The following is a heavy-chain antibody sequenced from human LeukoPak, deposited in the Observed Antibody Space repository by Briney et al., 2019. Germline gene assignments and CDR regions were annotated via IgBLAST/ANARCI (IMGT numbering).Heavy chain of an antibody. CDR3: ARANPPAISFFDW. CDR1: GFTFSSYS. V-gene: IGHV3-21*01. D-gene: IGHD3-9*01. CDR2: ISGSSGSI. Sequence: PGGSLRLSCAASGFTFSSYSMNWVRLAPGKGLEWVASISGSSGSIYYADSVKGRFTISRDNAKNSLYLQMNSLRAEDTAVYYCARANPPAISFFDWWGQGTLASVSS. J-gene: IGHJ4*02.